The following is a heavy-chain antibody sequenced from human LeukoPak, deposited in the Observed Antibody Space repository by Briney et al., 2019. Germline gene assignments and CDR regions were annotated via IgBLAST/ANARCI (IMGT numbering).Heavy chain of an antibody. Sequence: ASVTVSCKASGYTFTSYGISGVRQAPGQGLEWMGWISAYNGNTNYAQKLQVRVTLTTDPSTSTAYMELRSLRSDDTAVYYCARDDFWSGYYTGGAGSPYWGQGTMVTVSS. CDR1: GYTFTSYG. D-gene: IGHD3-3*01. J-gene: IGHJ4*02. CDR3: ARDDFWSGYYTGGAGSPY. CDR2: ISAYNGNT. V-gene: IGHV1-18*01.